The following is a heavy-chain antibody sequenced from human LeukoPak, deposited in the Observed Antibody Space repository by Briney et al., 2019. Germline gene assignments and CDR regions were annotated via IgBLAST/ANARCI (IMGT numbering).Heavy chain of an antibody. J-gene: IGHJ5*02. D-gene: IGHD6-19*01. CDR3: ARLKVGAVAGWFDP. Sequence: KASETLSLTCTVSGGSISSYYWSWIRQPPGKGLEWIGYTYYSGSTNYNPSLKSRVTISVDTSKNQFSLKLGSVTAADTAVYYCARLKVGAVAGWFDPWGQGTLVTVSS. CDR2: TYYSGST. V-gene: IGHV4-59*08. CDR1: GGSISSYY.